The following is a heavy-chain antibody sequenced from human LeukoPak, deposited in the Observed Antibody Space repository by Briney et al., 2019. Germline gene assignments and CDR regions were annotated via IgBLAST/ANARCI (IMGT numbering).Heavy chain of an antibody. Sequence: GGSLRLSCAASGFTFSSYSMNWVRQAPGKGLEWVSSISSSSSYIYYADSVKGRFTISRDNAKNSLYLQMNSLRAEDTAVYYCARGNRYNSNPFDYWGQGTLVTVSS. CDR1: GFTFSSYS. V-gene: IGHV3-21*04. D-gene: IGHD1-1*01. CDR2: ISSSSSYI. J-gene: IGHJ4*02. CDR3: ARGNRYNSNPFDY.